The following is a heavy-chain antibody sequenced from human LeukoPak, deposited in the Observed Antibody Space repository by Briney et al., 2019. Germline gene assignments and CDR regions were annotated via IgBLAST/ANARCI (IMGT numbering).Heavy chain of an antibody. Sequence: GRSLRLSCAASGFTFSSYAMSWVRQAPGKGLEWASAISGSGGSTYYADSVKGRFTISRDNSKNTLYLQMHRLRAEDTAVYYCAKNAAYDIFRSEFDYWGQGTLVTVSS. V-gene: IGHV3-23*01. CDR1: GFTFSSYA. J-gene: IGHJ4*02. D-gene: IGHD3-9*01. CDR3: AKNAAYDIFRSEFDY. CDR2: ISGSGGST.